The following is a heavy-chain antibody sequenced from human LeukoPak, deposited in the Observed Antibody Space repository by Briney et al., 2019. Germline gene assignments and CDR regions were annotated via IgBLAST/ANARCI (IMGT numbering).Heavy chain of an antibody. CDR3: ARVTGYVMEDYFDY. J-gene: IGHJ4*02. CDR2: IYYSGST. D-gene: IGHD6-13*01. V-gene: IGHV4-59*01. Sequence: SETLSPTCTVSGGSISSYYWSWIRQPPGKGLEWIGYIYYSGSTNYNPSLKSRVTISVDTSKNQFSLRLSSVTAADTAVYYCARVTGYVMEDYFDYWGQGTLVTVSS. CDR1: GGSISSYY.